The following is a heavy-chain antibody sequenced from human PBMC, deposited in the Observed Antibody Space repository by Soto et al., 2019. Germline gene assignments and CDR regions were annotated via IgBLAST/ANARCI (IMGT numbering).Heavy chain of an antibody. J-gene: IGHJ4*02. CDR1: GFTLSSHA. CDR3: ARDDEGGSDCDLGY. Sequence: QVQLVESGGGVVQPGRSLRLSCAVSGFTLSSHAMHWVRQAPGKGLEWVALILSDGSNKYYADSVKGRFTTSRDNSKNTMYLQMNSLCVEDTAVYYCARDDEGGSDCDLGYWGQGALVTVSS. V-gene: IGHV3-30-3*01. CDR2: ILSDGSNK. D-gene: IGHD1-26*01.